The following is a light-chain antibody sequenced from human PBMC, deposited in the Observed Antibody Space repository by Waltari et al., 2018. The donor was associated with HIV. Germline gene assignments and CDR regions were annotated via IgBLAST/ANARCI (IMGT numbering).Light chain of an antibody. Sequence: EIVMLQSPATLSVSPGERATLSCRASQSVSSKLAWYQQKPGQAPRLLIYGASTRSTGIPGRFSGSESGTKFILTISSLQSEDCAVYYCQQYYKWPLTFGQGTRLEIK. CDR1: QSVSSK. CDR3: QQYYKWPLT. CDR2: GAS. J-gene: IGKJ5*01. V-gene: IGKV3D-15*01.